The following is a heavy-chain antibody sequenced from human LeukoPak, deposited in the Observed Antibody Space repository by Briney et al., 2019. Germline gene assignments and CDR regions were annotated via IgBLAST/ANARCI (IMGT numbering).Heavy chain of an antibody. CDR3: ARPPGEVTTNDAFDI. Sequence: SETLSLTCAVSGGSITSWSHSWSWIRQPPGMGLERIGYISHSGNNYYNPSINSRVTILKDKYKNQFSLKLTSVTAADTAVYYCARPPGEVTTNDAFDIWGQGTMVTVSS. V-gene: IGHV4-30-2*01. J-gene: IGHJ3*02. D-gene: IGHD4-17*01. CDR1: GGSITSWSHS. CDR2: ISHSGNN.